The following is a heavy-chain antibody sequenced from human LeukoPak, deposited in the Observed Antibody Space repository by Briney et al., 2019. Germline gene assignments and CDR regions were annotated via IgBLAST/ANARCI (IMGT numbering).Heavy chain of an antibody. Sequence: SETLSLTCAVSGGSISSSAWWSWVRQPPGKGLEWIGEVYHTGSTKCNPSLKSRVSMSVDKSKNQFSLKMSSVTAADTAVYYCARRGRYKFDCWGQGTLVTVSS. CDR2: VYHTGST. D-gene: IGHD1-26*01. CDR3: ARRGRYKFDC. CDR1: GGSISSSAW. V-gene: IGHV4-4*02. J-gene: IGHJ4*02.